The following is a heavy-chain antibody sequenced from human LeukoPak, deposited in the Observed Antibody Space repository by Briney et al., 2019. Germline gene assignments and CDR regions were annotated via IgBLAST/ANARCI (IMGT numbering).Heavy chain of an antibody. J-gene: IGHJ6*03. CDR3: ARATIFGVHMDV. V-gene: IGHV4-39*07. CDR1: GGSISSSSYY. CDR2: IYYSGST. D-gene: IGHD3-3*01. Sequence: PSETLSLTCTVSGGSISSSSYYWGWIRQPPGKGLEWIGSIYYSGSTYYNPSLKSQVTISVDTSKNQFSLKLSSVTAADTAVYYCARATIFGVHMDVWGKGTTVTVSS.